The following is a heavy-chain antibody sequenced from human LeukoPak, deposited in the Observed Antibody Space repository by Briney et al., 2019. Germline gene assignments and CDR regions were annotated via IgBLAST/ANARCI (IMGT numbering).Heavy chain of an antibody. J-gene: IGHJ6*03. V-gene: IGHV3-30*01. CDR3: AKGSKAVLFTRDHYMDV. D-gene: IGHD6-19*01. CDR2: ISYDGSDE. CDR1: GFIFSKYA. Sequence: GGSLRLSCAASGFIFSKYAIHWVRQAPGKGLEWVAAISYDGSDEYYADSVKGRFTISRDNSKSTLYLQMNSLRAGDTAVYYCAKGSKAVLFTRDHYMDVWGKGTTVTFSS.